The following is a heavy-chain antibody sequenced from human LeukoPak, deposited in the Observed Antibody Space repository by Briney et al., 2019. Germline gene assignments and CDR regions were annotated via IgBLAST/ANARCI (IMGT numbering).Heavy chain of an antibody. Sequence: AGGSLRLSCAASGFTFSSYAMSWVRQAPGKGLEWVSAISGSGGSTYYADSVKGRFTISRDNSKNTLYLQMNSLRAEDTAVYYCANGRGVYYGDYVSDAFDIWGQGTMVTVSS. V-gene: IGHV3-23*01. CDR2: ISGSGGST. CDR3: ANGRGVYYGDYVSDAFDI. D-gene: IGHD4-17*01. CDR1: GFTFSSYA. J-gene: IGHJ3*02.